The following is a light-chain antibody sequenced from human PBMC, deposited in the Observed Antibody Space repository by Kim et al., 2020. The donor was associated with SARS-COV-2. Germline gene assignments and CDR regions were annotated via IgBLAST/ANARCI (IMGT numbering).Light chain of an antibody. V-gene: IGKV1-27*01. CDR3: QEYNSDPWT. CDR1: QSISNG. CDR2: AAS. Sequence: ASVGDRVTITCRASQSISNGLAWYQQKPGKVPRLLIFAASVWETGVPSRFSGSGSGTEFTLTISSLQPDDVATYYCQEYNSDPWTFGQGTKVDIK. J-gene: IGKJ1*01.